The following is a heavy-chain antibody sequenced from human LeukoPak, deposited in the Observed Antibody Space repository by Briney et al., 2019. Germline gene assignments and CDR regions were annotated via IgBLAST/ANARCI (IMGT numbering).Heavy chain of an antibody. CDR1: GFTLSSYG. Sequence: GGSLRLSCAASGFTLSSYGMHWVRQAPGKGLEWVAFIRYDGSNKYYADSVKGRFTNSRDNAKNSLYLQMNSLRAEDTAVYYCARDKDSSGFQAFDIWGQGTMVTVSS. CDR2: IRYDGSNK. CDR3: ARDKDSSGFQAFDI. D-gene: IGHD3-22*01. J-gene: IGHJ3*02. V-gene: IGHV3-30*02.